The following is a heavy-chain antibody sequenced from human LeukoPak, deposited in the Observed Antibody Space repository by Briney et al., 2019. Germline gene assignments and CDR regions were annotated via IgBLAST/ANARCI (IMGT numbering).Heavy chain of an antibody. CDR2: ISGSGGST. D-gene: IGHD3-16*02. CDR3: AKDENDYVWGSYRYIV. V-gene: IGHV3-23*01. J-gene: IGHJ4*02. Sequence: PGGSLRLSCAASGFTFSSYAMSRVRQAPGKGLEWVSAISGSGGSTYYADSVKGRFTISRDNSKNTLYLQMNSLRAEDTAVYYCAKDENDYVWGSYRYIVWGQGTLVTVSS. CDR1: GFTFSSYA.